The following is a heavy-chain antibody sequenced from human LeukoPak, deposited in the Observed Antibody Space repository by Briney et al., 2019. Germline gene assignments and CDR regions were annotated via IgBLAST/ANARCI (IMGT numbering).Heavy chain of an antibody. V-gene: IGHV4-34*01. Sequence: PSETLSLTCAVYGGSFSGYYWSWIRQPPGKGLEWIGEINHSGSTNYNPSLKSRVTISVDTSKNQFSLKLSSVTAADTAVYYCARDGSGWYREDYYGMDVWGQGTTVTVSS. CDR1: GGSFSGYY. CDR3: ARDGSGWYREDYYGMDV. D-gene: IGHD6-19*01. J-gene: IGHJ6*02. CDR2: INHSGST.